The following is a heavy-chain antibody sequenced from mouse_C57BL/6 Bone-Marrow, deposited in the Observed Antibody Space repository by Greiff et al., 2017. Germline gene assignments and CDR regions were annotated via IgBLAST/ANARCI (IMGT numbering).Heavy chain of an antibody. D-gene: IGHD2-10*01. CDR3: AKKPYYGNYCAY. CDR1: GYTFTTYP. Sequence: QVQLKVSGAELVKPGASVKMSCKASGYTFTTYPIEWMKQNHGKSLEWIGNFHPYNDDTKYNEKFKGKATLTVEKSSSTVYLELSRLTSDDSAVYCCAKKPYYGNYCAYWGQGTLVTVSA. CDR2: FHPYNDDT. V-gene: IGHV1-47*01. J-gene: IGHJ3*01.